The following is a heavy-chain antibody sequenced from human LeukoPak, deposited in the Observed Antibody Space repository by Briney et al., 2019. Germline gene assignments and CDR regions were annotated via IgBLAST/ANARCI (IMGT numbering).Heavy chain of an antibody. CDR3: GKDWQQLVGECYFDY. D-gene: IGHD6-13*01. J-gene: IGHJ4*02. CDR1: GFTFSSYA. Sequence: GGSLRLSCAASGFTFSSYAMSWVRQVPGKGLEWVSAISGSGGSTYYADSVKGRFTISRDNSKNTLYLQMNSQRAEDTAVYYCGKDWQQLVGECYFDYWGQGTLVTVSS. V-gene: IGHV3-23*01. CDR2: ISGSGGST.